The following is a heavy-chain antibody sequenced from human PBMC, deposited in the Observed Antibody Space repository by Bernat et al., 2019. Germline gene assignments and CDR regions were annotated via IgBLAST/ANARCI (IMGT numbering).Heavy chain of an antibody. J-gene: IGHJ3*02. CDR3: VRDRRQWAPPYDAFDI. D-gene: IGHD1-26*01. CDR1: GFTFSSYS. Sequence: QVQLVESGGGVVQPGRSLRLSCAASGFTFSSYSMHWVRQAPGKGLEWVAVIPYDGSDKYYADSVKGRFTISRDNSKNTLYLQMNSLRAEDTAVYNCVRDRRQWAPPYDAFDIWGQGTMVTVSS. CDR2: IPYDGSDK. V-gene: IGHV3-30-3*01.